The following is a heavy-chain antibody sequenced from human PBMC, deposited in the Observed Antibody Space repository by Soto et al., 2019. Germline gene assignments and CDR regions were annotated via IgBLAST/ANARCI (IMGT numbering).Heavy chain of an antibody. CDR3: ARVRAGGVGWFDP. D-gene: IGHD3-16*01. CDR1: GFTFSDHY. V-gene: IGHV3-72*01. CDR2: TRNKVNSYTT. Sequence: EVQLVESGGGLVQPGGSLRLSCVASGFTFSDHYMDWVRQAPGKGLEWVGRTRNKVNSYTTEYAASVKGRFISSRDDSKNSLYLQMNRLKTEDTAVYYCARVRAGGVGWFDPWGQGTLVTVSS. J-gene: IGHJ5*02.